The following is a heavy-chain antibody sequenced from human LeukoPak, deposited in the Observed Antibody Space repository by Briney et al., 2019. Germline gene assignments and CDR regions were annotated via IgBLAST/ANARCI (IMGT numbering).Heavy chain of an antibody. J-gene: IGHJ4*02. CDR1: SITFTKAW. CDR3: ATSITTPGAFDI. CDR2: IVSETVGGRT. Sequence: PGGSLRLSCAASSITFTKAWMNWVRQAPGKGLEWVARIVSETVGGRTDYAASVKGRFTISRDDSKSTLFLQMSGLKIEDTAVYYCATSITTPGAFDIWGQGVLVTVSS. D-gene: IGHD1-1*01. V-gene: IGHV3-15*07.